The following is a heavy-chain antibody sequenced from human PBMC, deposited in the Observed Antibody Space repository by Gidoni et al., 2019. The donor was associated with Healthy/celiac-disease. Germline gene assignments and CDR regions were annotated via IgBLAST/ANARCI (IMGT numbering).Heavy chain of an antibody. V-gene: IGHV3-33*01. J-gene: IGHJ4*02. Sequence: QVQLVESGGGVVQPGRSLRLSCAALGFTFSRSGMHWVRQAPGQGLEWVAVIWYDGSNKYYADSVKGRFTISRDNSKNTLYLQMNSLRAEDTAVYYCARGYSYGESGDPGLIDYWGQGTLVTVSS. CDR3: ARGYSYGESGDPGLIDY. D-gene: IGHD5-18*01. CDR2: IWYDGSNK. CDR1: GFTFSRSG.